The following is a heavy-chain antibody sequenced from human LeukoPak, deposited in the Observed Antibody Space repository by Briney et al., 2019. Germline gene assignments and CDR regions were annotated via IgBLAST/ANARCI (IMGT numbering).Heavy chain of an antibody. CDR2: IYYSGST. D-gene: IGHD5-18*01. V-gene: IGHV4-39*01. J-gene: IGHJ5*02. CDR1: GGSISSSSYY. CDR3: ARQPMIYTWIQLWSPGWFDP. Sequence: SETLSLTCTVSGGSISSSSYYWGWIRQPPGKGLEWIGSIYYSGSTYYNPSLKSRVTISVDTSKNQFSLKLSSVTAADTAVYYCARQPMIYTWIQLWSPGWFDPWGQGTLVTVSS.